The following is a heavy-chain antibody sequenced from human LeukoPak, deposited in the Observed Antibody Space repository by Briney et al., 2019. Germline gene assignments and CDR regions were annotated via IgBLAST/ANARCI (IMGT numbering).Heavy chain of an antibody. V-gene: IGHV3-53*01. J-gene: IGHJ4*02. CDR2: IYSGGST. D-gene: IGHD1-26*01. CDR1: GFTFSSTY. Sequence: GGSLRLSCSASGFTFSSTYMSWVRQAPGRGLEWVSIIYSGGSTFYSDSVKGRFTISTDNSKNTLYLEMNGLRAEDTAVYYCAHTKGGTCFDFWGQGTLVTVSS. CDR3: AHTKGGTCFDF.